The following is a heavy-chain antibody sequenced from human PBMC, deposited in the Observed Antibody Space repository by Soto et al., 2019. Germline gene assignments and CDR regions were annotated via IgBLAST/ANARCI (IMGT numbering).Heavy chain of an antibody. J-gene: IGHJ5*02. D-gene: IGHD6-19*01. CDR1: GGSFSGHY. V-gene: IGHV4-59*08. Sequence: SETLSLTCAVYGGSFSGHYWSWLRQPPGKGLEWIGYIYYSGSTNYNPSLKSRVTISVDTSKNQFSLKLSSVTAADTAVYYCARQEAVAAPYNWFDPWGQGTLVTVSS. CDR3: ARQEAVAAPYNWFDP. CDR2: IYYSGST.